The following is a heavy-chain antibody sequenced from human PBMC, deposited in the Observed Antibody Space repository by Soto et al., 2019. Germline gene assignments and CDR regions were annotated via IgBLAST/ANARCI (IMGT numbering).Heavy chain of an antibody. D-gene: IGHD2-2*01. V-gene: IGHV4-39*01. CDR3: ARLIVVVPAAMLVYYFDY. CDR1: GGSISSSSYY. CDR2: IYYSGST. Sequence: QLQLQESGPGLVKPSETLSLACTVSGGSISSSSYYWGWIRQPPGKGLEWIGSIYYSGSTYYNPSLKSRVTISVDTSKNQFSLKLSSVTAADTAVYYCARLIVVVPAAMLVYYFDYWGQGTLVTVSS. J-gene: IGHJ4*02.